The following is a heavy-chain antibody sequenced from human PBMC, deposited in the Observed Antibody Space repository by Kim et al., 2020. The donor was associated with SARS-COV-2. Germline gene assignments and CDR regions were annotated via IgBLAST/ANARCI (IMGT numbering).Heavy chain of an antibody. Sequence: SETLSLTCTVSGGSISSYYWSWIRQPPGKGLEWIGYINYSGSTNYNPSLKSRVTISVDTSKNQFSLKLSSVTAADTAVYYCARVKASADYYYYYMDDWGKGTTVTVSS. CDR3: ARVKASADYYYYYMDD. V-gene: IGHV4-59*08. J-gene: IGHJ6*03. CDR1: GGSISSYY. CDR2: INYSGST.